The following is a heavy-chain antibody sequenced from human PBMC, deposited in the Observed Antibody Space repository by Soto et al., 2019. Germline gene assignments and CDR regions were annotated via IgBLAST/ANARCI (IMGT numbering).Heavy chain of an antibody. CDR1: GGSISSYY. J-gene: IGHJ6*03. Sequence: SETLSLTCTVSGGSISSYYWSWIRQPPGKGLEWIGYIYYSGSTNYNPSLKSRVTISVDTSKNQFSLKLSSVTAADTAVYYCARDVRGWSDYYYYYMDVWGKGTTVTAP. D-gene: IGHD6-19*01. V-gene: IGHV4-59*01. CDR2: IYYSGST. CDR3: ARDVRGWSDYYYYYMDV.